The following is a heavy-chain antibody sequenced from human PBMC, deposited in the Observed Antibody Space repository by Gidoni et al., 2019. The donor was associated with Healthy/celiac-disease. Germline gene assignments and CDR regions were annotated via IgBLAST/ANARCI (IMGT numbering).Heavy chain of an antibody. V-gene: IGHV1-2*06. J-gene: IGHJ4*02. CDR1: RSTFTGHD. Sequence: QLQLVQSRATVRKPGDSVWVSCKASRSTFTGHDMHWVRQAPGQGLEGMGRINTNSGGTNYAPKFQGRVTITRDTSISTADMGLRRLSSDDPAVDYCARDGSSSQKGVVVYWCLGTRVTVSS. CDR3: ARDGSSSQKGVVVY. D-gene: IGHD6-6*01. CDR2: INTNSGGT.